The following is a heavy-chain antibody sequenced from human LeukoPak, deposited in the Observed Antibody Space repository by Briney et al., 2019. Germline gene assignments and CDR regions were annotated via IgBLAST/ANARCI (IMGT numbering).Heavy chain of an antibody. CDR2: ISSSGSPI. D-gene: IGHD5-18*01. Sequence: PGGSLRLSCAASGFPFSNYPMNWVRQAPGKGLEWVSYISSSGSPIYYADSVRGRFTISRDNAKDSLSLRMNSLRAEDTAVYYCARVRYNSGYIFDYWGQGTLVTVSS. CDR3: ARVRYNSGYIFDY. V-gene: IGHV3-48*04. CDR1: GFPFSNYP. J-gene: IGHJ4*02.